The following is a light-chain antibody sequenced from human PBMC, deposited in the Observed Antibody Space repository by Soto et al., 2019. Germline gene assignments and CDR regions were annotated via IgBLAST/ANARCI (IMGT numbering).Light chain of an antibody. Sequence: EIVMTQSPATLSVSPGEGATLSCRASQSVSSNLAWYQQQPGQAPRLLIYGASTRATGIPVRFSGSASGTDFTLTISSLQSEDFAVYYCQQYNKWPLTFGGGTKVDIK. CDR2: GAS. V-gene: IGKV3-15*01. J-gene: IGKJ4*01. CDR3: QQYNKWPLT. CDR1: QSVSSN.